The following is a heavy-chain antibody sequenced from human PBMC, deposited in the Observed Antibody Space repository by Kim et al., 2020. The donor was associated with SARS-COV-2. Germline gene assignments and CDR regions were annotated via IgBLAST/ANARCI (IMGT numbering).Heavy chain of an antibody. CDR1: GYTFTGYY. CDR2: INPNSGGT. D-gene: IGHD3-10*01. Sequence: ASVKVSCKASGYTFTGYYMHWVRQAPGQGLEWMGWINPNSGGTNYAQKFQGWVTMTRDTSISTAYMELSRLRSDDTAVYYCARGGLLSIDYYGMDVWGQGTTVTVSS. CDR3: ARGGLLSIDYYGMDV. V-gene: IGHV1-2*04. J-gene: IGHJ6*02.